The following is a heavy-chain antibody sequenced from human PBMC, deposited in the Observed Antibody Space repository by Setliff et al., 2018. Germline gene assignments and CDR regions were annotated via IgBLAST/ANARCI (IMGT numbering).Heavy chain of an antibody. CDR3: AREQWLDPPGYYYMDV. V-gene: IGHV4-39*07. CDR2: ISYSGNT. Sequence: SETLSLTCTVSGGSISSNAYYWAWIRQPPGKGLEWIGSISYSGNTYYSPSLKSRVTMSIDTSKNQFSLKLNSVTAAAMAVYYCAREQWLDPPGYYYMDVWAKGTTVTV. J-gene: IGHJ6*03. CDR1: GGSISSNAYY. D-gene: IGHD6-19*01.